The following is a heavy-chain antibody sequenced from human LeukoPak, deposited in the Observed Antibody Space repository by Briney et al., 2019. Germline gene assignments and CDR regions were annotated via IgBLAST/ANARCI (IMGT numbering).Heavy chain of an antibody. CDR2: ICAYNGNT. J-gene: IGHJ4*02. CDR3: ARDGAFYYDSSGYSFDY. V-gene: IGHV1-18*01. D-gene: IGHD3-22*01. Sequence: ASVKVSCKASGYTFTSYGISWVRQAPGQGLEWMGWICAYNGNTNYAQKLQGRVTMTTDTSTSTAYMELRSLRSDDTAVYYCARDGAFYYDSSGYSFDYWGQGTLVTVSS. CDR1: GYTFTSYG.